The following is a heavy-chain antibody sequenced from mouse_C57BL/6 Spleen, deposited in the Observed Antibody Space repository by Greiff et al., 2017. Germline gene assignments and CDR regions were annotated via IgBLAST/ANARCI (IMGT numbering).Heavy chain of an antibody. D-gene: IGHD6-1*01. V-gene: IGHV1-4*01. CDR3: ARWPLYKGFAY. CDR2: INPSSGYT. Sequence: QVQLQQSGAELARPGASVKMSCKASGYTFTSYTMHWVKQRPGQGLEWIGYINPSSGYTKYNQKFKDKATLTADKSSSTAYMQLSSLTTEDSAIYYCARWPLYKGFAYWGQGSLVTVSA. CDR1: GYTFTSYT. J-gene: IGHJ3*01.